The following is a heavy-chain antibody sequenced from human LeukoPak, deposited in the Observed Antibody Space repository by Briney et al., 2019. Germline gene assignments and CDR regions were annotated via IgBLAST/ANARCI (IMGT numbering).Heavy chain of an antibody. Sequence: GGSLRLSCAASGFTFSSYDMHWVRQATGKGLEWVSAIGTAGDTYYPGSVKGRFTIPRENAKNSLYLQMNSLRAEDTAVYYCARDSSFPYYYGSGNRWAYGMDVWGQGTTVTVSS. CDR2: IGTAGDT. V-gene: IGHV3-13*01. D-gene: IGHD3-10*01. J-gene: IGHJ6*02. CDR3: ARDSSFPYYYGSGNRWAYGMDV. CDR1: GFTFSSYD.